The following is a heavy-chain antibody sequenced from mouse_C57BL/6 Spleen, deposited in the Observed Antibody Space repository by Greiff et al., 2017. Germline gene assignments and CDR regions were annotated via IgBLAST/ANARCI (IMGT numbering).Heavy chain of an antibody. D-gene: IGHD3-2*02. CDR1: GFTFSDYY. J-gene: IGHJ2*01. CDR2: INYDGSST. V-gene: IGHV5-16*01. Sequence: EVKLVESEGGLVQPGSSMKLSCTASGFTFSDYYMAWVRQVPEKGLEWVANINYDGSSTYYLDSLKSRFIISRDNAKNILYLQMSSLKSEDTATYYCARGRGSSGYRLYFDYWGQGTTLTVSS. CDR3: ARGRGSSGYRLYFDY.